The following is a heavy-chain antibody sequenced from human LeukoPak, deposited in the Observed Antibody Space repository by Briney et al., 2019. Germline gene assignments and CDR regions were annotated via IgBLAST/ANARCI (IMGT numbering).Heavy chain of an antibody. Sequence: GGSLRLSCAASGFIFSRYWMHWVRQAPGKGLVWVSRINSNGSSTSYADSVQGRFTISRDNSKNTLYLQMNSLRAEDTAVYYCATGIAVAERFDYWGQGTLVTVSS. CDR2: INSNGSST. CDR3: ATGIAVAERFDY. V-gene: IGHV3-74*01. D-gene: IGHD6-19*01. J-gene: IGHJ4*02. CDR1: GFIFSRYW.